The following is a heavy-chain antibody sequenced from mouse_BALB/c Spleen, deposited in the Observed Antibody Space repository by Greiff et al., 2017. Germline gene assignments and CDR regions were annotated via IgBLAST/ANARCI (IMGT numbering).Heavy chain of an antibody. CDR3: TRVPYYYGSSYNAMDY. V-gene: IGHV1-5*01. Sequence: VQLQQSGTVLARPGASVKMSCKASGYTFTSYWMHWVKQRPGQGLEWIGAIYPGNGGPSYNQKFKGKAKLTAVPSTSTAYMVLSSLTNEDSAVYYCTRVPYYYGSSYNAMDYWGQGTSVTVSS. CDR2: IYPGNGGP. D-gene: IGHD1-1*01. J-gene: IGHJ4*01. CDR1: GYTFTSYW.